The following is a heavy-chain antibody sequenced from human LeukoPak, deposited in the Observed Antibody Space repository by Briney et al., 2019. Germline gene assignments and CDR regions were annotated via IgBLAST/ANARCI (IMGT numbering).Heavy chain of an antibody. Sequence: GASVKVSCKASGGTFSSHPFTWVRQAPGQGLEWMGGIIPIFGTANYAQKFQGRVTITADESTSTAYMELSSLRSEDTAVYYCARDFLWAAAGPFDYWGQGTLVTVSS. CDR1: GGTFSSHP. J-gene: IGHJ4*02. CDR2: IIPIFGTA. V-gene: IGHV1-69*01. CDR3: ARDFLWAAAGPFDY. D-gene: IGHD6-13*01.